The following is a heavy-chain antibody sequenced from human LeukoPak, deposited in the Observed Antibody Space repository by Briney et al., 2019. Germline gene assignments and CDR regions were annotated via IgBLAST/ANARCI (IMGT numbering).Heavy chain of an antibody. D-gene: IGHD1-26*01. Sequence: PGGSLRLSCAASGFRFSSYAMNWVRQTPGKGLEWVSRISGSGAMTYYADSVKGRFTISRDNAKNSLYLQMNSLRAEDTAVYYCARVGDSGSYLGNFDYWGQGTLVTVSS. CDR1: GFRFSSYA. J-gene: IGHJ4*02. CDR3: ARVGDSGSYLGNFDY. CDR2: ISGSGAMT. V-gene: IGHV3-21*01.